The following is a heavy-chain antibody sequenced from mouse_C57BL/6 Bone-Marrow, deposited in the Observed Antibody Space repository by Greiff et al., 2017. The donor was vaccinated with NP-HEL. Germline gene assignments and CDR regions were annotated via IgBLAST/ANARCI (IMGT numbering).Heavy chain of an antibody. V-gene: IGHV1-42*01. CDR1: GYSFTGYY. Sequence: DVKLQESGPELVKPGASVKISCKASGYSFTGYYMNWVKQSPEKSLEWIGEINPSTGGTTYNQKFKAKATLTVDKSSSTAYMQLKSLTSEDSAVYYCARKLWFAYWGQGTLVTVSA. J-gene: IGHJ3*01. CDR3: ARKLWFAY. CDR2: INPSTGGT.